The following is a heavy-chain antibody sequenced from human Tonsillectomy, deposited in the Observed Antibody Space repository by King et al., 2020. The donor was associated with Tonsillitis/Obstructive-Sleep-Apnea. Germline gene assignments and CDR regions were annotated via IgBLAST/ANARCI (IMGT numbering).Heavy chain of an antibody. V-gene: IGHV4-39*01. J-gene: IGHJ6*03. CDR3: ARPDYYYYYMDV. CDR2: IYYSGST. CDR1: GGSISSSSYY. Sequence: QLQESGPGLVKPSETLSHTCTVSGGSISSSSYYWGWIRQPPGKGLEWIGSIYYSGSTYYNPSLKSRVTISVDTSKNQFSLKLSSVTAADTAVYYCARPDYYYYYMDVWGKGTTVTVSS.